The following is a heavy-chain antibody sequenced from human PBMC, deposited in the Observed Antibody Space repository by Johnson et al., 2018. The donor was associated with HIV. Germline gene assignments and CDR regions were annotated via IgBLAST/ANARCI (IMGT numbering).Heavy chain of an antibody. V-gene: IGHV3-30*14. CDR1: GFTFSSYA. Sequence: QVQLVESGGGLVRPGGSLKVSCAASGFTFSSYAMHWVRQAPGKGLEWVAVISYDGSTYYADSVQGRFTLSRDNSQNTLYLQMNSLRAEDTAVYFCARDAPNFFESSGVRDDAFDIWGQGTMVTVSS. J-gene: IGHJ3*02. CDR3: ARDAPNFFESSGVRDDAFDI. D-gene: IGHD3-22*01. CDR2: ISYDGST.